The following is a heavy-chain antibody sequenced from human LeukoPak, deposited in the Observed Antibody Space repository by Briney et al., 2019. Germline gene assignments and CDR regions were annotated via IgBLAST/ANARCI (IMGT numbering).Heavy chain of an antibody. CDR2: IYTTGRT. CDR3: ARSGYTISAYHSDF. CDR1: GVSIQSYW. V-gene: IGHV4-4*07. Sequence: SETLSLTCDVSGVSIQSYWWSWVRKPAGKGLEWIGRIYTTGRTNYSPSFQSRVTMSIDVSSNQFSLTLRSVTAADTAVYYCARSGYTISAYHSDFWGQGAPVTVPS. J-gene: IGHJ4*02. D-gene: IGHD6-13*01.